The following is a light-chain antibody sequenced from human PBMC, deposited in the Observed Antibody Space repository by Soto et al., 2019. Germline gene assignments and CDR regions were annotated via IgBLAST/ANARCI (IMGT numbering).Light chain of an antibody. V-gene: IGKV1-33*01. J-gene: IGKJ5*01. CDR1: QDITNY. Sequence: DIQMTQSPSSLSASVGDRVTIICQASQDITNYLNWYKQKPGKAPKLLIHDSSNLETGVPSRFSGSGSGTYFSFTISSLQPEDIATYYCQQFDTLPLTFGQGTRLEIK. CDR3: QQFDTLPLT. CDR2: DSS.